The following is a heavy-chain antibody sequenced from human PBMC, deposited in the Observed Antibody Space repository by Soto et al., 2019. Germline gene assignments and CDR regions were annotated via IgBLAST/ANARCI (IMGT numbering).Heavy chain of an antibody. CDR1: GFIFENFG. J-gene: IGHJ5*02. Sequence: GGSLRLSCAASGFIFENFGMSWVRQAPGKGLEWISSISGSGFKKYYADSVKGRFTTSRDNSKSTVYLELNNLSAEDTAVYHCAKNQGVELVPLATVDWFDPWGQGSVVTVSS. D-gene: IGHD1-26*01. V-gene: IGHV3-23*01. CDR3: AKNQGVELVPLATVDWFDP. CDR2: ISGSGFKK.